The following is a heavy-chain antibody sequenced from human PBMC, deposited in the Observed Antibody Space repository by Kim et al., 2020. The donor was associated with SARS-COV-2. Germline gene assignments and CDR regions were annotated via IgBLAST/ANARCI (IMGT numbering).Heavy chain of an antibody. V-gene: IGHV3-30*18. CDR1: GFTFSSYG. D-gene: IGHD2-2*01. CDR2: ISYDGSNK. CDR3: AKAQLGDY. Sequence: GXSLRLSCAASGFTFSSYGMHWVRQAPGKGXEWVAVISYDGSNKYYADSVKGRFTISRDNSKNTLYLQMNSLRAEDTAVYYCAKAQLGDYWGQGTLVTVSS. J-gene: IGHJ4*02.